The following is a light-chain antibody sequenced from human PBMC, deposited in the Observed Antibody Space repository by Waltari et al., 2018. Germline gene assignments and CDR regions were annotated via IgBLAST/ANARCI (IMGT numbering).Light chain of an antibody. CDR3: QQYNNWPLYT. Sequence: EAMMTQSPATLSVSPGDRATLSCRASQSVSNNVAWFQQKPGQAPSLLIYDASTRATGVPARFSGSRSGTEFTLTISSLQTEDFAVYYCQQYNNWPLYTFGQGTKLEIK. CDR2: DAS. J-gene: IGKJ2*01. CDR1: QSVSNN. V-gene: IGKV3-15*01.